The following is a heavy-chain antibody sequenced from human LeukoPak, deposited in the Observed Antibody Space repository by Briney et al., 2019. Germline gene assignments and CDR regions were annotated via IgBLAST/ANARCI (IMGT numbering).Heavy chain of an antibody. Sequence: PGRSLRLSCAASGFPFSNYGMSWVRQAPGTGLEWVSSISGSGDITNYPDSVKGRFTVSRDNSKNTLYLQMNSLRAEDTAIYYCAKDRTGTTGADWFEPWGRGTLVTVSS. D-gene: IGHD1-1*01. J-gene: IGHJ5*02. CDR2: ISGSGDIT. V-gene: IGHV3-23*01. CDR3: AKDRTGTTGADWFEP. CDR1: GFPFSNYG.